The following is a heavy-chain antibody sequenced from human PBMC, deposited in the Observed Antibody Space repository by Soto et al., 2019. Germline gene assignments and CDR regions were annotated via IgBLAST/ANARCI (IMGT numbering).Heavy chain of an antibody. J-gene: IGHJ6*02. CDR2: FYHSGNS. Sequence: SETLSLTCSVSGGSIRSYYWSWIRQSPEKRLEWIGYFYHSGNSNYNPSLKSRVTISVDTSKNQLSLSLRSVTAADTAVYFCARISSVDPYGYVNGGLDVWGQGTTVTVSS. D-gene: IGHD5-18*01. V-gene: IGHV4-59*01. CDR1: GGSIRSYY. CDR3: ARISSVDPYGYVNGGLDV.